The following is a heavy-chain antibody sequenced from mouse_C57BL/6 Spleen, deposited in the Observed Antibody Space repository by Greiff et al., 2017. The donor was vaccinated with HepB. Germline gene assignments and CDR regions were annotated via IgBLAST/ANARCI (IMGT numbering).Heavy chain of an antibody. CDR1: GYTFTGYW. J-gene: IGHJ2*01. Sequence: QVQLQQSGAELLKPGASVKLSCKATGYTFTGYWIEWVKQRPGHGLEWIGEILPGSGSTNYNEKFKGKATFTADTSSNTAYMQLSSLTTEDSAIYYCARGITTVVAPYYFDYWGQGTTLTVSS. CDR3: ARGITTVVAPYYFDY. CDR2: ILPGSGST. V-gene: IGHV1-9*01. D-gene: IGHD1-1*01.